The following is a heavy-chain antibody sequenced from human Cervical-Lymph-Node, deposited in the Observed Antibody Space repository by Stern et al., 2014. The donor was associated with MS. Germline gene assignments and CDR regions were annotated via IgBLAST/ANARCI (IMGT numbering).Heavy chain of an antibody. CDR3: ARGVTYCGGDCYGWYFDL. Sequence: VQLGQSGGGLVQPGGSLRLSCAASGFTFSSFAINWVRQAPGQGLEYVSVISSNGGSTYDANSVKGRFTISRDNSKNTLYIQMGSLRVEDMAVYYCARGVTYCGGDCYGWYFDLWGRGTLVTVSS. CDR1: GFTFSSFA. V-gene: IGHV3-64*01. J-gene: IGHJ2*01. CDR2: ISSNGGST. D-gene: IGHD2-21*02.